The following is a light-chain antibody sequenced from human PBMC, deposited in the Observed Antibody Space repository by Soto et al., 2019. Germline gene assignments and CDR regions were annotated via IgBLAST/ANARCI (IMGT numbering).Light chain of an antibody. V-gene: IGKV1-39*01. Sequence: DIQMTQSPSSLSASAGDRVPITCRASQSISSYLNWYQQKPGKAPKLLIYAASNLQSEVPSRFRGSGSGTDFPLTISSLQPEDFATYFCQQSSMTPFTFGPGTKVEIK. CDR3: QQSSMTPFT. CDR2: AAS. J-gene: IGKJ3*01. CDR1: QSISSY.